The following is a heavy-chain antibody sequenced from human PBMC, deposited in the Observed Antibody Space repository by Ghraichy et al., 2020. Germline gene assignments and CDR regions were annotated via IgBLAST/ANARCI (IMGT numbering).Heavy chain of an antibody. CDR3: ARDSKVDAAMILNS. Sequence: GSTYYSVTTYFNPSLDSRISMSVDKSKNQFSLKLSSVTAADTAVYYCARDSKVDAAMILNSWGQGLLVTVSS. D-gene: IGHD5-18*01. CDR2: TYYSVTT. V-gene: IGHV4-31*02. J-gene: IGHJ4*02.